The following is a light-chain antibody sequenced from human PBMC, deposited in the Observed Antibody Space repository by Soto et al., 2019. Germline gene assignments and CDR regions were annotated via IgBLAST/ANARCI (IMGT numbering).Light chain of an antibody. J-gene: IGLJ2*01. V-gene: IGLV2-14*02. CDR2: EGS. CDR1: SSDIGGYIL. CDR3: SSYTSSSTLV. Sequence: QSALTQPASVSGSPGQSITISCTGTSSDIGGYILVSWYQQEPGKAPKLMIYEGSKRPSGVSNRFSGSKSGNTASLAISGLQAEDEADYYCSSYTSSSTLVFGGGTQLTVL.